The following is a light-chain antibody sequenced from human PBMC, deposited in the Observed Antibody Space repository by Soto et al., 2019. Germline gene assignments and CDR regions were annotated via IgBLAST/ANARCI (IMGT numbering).Light chain of an antibody. J-gene: IGKJ4*01. CDR3: QQYNNWPPLT. CDR1: QSIRST. Sequence: ETVMTQSPATLSVSPGERATLSCRASQSIRSTLAWFQQKPGQAPRLLIYDASKRATGIPARFSGSGSGTEFTLTISSLQSEDFAVYYCQQYNNWPPLTFGGGTKVELK. CDR2: DAS. V-gene: IGKV3-15*01.